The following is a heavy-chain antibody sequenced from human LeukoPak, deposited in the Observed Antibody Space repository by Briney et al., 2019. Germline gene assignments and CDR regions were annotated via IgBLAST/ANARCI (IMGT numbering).Heavy chain of an antibody. V-gene: IGHV4-4*07. CDR3: ARKRRGAYDFDH. CDR2: IYSSGST. D-gene: IGHD3-16*01. Sequence: PSETLSLTCTVSGGPISGYYWSWIRQPAGKGLEWMGRIYSSGSTNYNPSLKSRVTMSLDTSNNAFTLKLSSVTAADTAVYYCARKRRGAYDFDHWGQGTLVTVSS. CDR1: GGPISGYY. J-gene: IGHJ4*02.